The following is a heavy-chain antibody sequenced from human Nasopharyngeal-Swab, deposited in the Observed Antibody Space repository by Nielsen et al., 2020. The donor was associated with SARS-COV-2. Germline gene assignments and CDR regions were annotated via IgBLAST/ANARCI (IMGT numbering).Heavy chain of an antibody. Sequence: ASVKVSCKAPGYTLSNFGISWVRQAPGQGLEWMGWISAYNGNTNYAQKLQGRVTMTTDTSTSTAYMELRSLRSDDTAVYYCARDNDSYGYDYWGQGTLVTVSS. D-gene: IGHD5-18*01. CDR1: GYTLSNFG. J-gene: IGHJ4*02. V-gene: IGHV1-18*01. CDR3: ARDNDSYGYDY. CDR2: ISAYNGNT.